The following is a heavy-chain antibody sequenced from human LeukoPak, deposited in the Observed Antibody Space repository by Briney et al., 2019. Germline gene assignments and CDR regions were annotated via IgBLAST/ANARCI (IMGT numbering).Heavy chain of an antibody. D-gene: IGHD2-2*01. CDR3: AKGMLTVVPAAAFDY. Sequence: PGGSLRPSCAASGFTFSGYAMSWVRQAPGKGLEWVSAISGSGGSTYYADSVKGRFTISRDNSKNTLYLQMNSLRAEDTAVYYCAKGMLTVVPAAAFDYWGQGTLVTVSS. J-gene: IGHJ4*02. CDR1: GFTFSGYA. CDR2: ISGSGGST. V-gene: IGHV3-23*01.